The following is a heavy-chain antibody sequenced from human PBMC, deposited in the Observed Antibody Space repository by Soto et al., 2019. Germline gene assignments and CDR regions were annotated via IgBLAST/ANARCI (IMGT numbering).Heavy chain of an antibody. CDR2: INWNGGST. Sequence: PGGSLRLSCAASGFTFDDYGMSWVRQAPGKGLEWVSGINWNGGSTGYADSVKGRFTISRDNAKNSLYLQMNSLRAEDTALYHCARDLRFNYATYYDLLTGYYERADYWGQGTLVTVSS. J-gene: IGHJ4*02. CDR3: ARDLRFNYATYYDLLTGYYERADY. V-gene: IGHV3-20*01. CDR1: GFTFDDYG. D-gene: IGHD3-9*01.